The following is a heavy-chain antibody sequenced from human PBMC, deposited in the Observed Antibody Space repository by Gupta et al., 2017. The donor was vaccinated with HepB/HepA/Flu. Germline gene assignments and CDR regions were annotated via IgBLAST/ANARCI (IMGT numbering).Heavy chain of an antibody. D-gene: IGHD4-17*01. Sequence: EVQLLESGGDLVPPGGSLRLSCAASGFTFSRYAMSWVRQAPGKGLEWVSAITDNGGSTYHADSVKGRFTISRDNFKNTLYLQMNSLRAEDTAVYYCAKSSAVTSLFLDSWGQGTLVTVSS. CDR1: GFTFSRYA. V-gene: IGHV3-23*01. J-gene: IGHJ4*02. CDR2: ITDNGGST. CDR3: AKSSAVTSLFLDS.